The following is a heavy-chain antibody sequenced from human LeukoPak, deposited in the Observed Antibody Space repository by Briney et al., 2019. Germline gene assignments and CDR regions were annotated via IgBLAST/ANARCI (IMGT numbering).Heavy chain of an antibody. J-gene: IGHJ6*03. CDR2: IRYDGSNK. CDR3: AKGSTRAIRYYYYMDV. Sequence: HTGGSLRLSCAASGFTFSSYGMHWVRQAPGKGLEWVAFIRYDGSNKYYADSVKGRFTISRDNSKNTLYLQMNSLRAEDTAVYYCAKGSTRAIRYYYYMDVWGKGTTVTVSS. D-gene: IGHD2-2*01. V-gene: IGHV3-30*02. CDR1: GFTFSSYG.